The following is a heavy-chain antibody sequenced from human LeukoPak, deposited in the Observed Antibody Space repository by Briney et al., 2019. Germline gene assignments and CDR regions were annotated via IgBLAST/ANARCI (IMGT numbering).Heavy chain of an antibody. D-gene: IGHD1-26*01. J-gene: IGHJ4*02. CDR1: GFTFSSYA. V-gene: IGHV4-39*02. CDR2: IYYSGST. Sequence: PGGSLRLSCAASGFTFSSYAMSWIRQPPGKGLEWIGSIYYSGSTYYNPSLKSRVAISVDTSKNQFSLKLNSVTAADTAVYYCARDLLGWELHYFDYWGQGTLVTVSS. CDR3: ARDLLGWELHYFDY.